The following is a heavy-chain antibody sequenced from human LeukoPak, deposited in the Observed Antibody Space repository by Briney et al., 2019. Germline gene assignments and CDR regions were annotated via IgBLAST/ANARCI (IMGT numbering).Heavy chain of an antibody. J-gene: IGHJ3*02. D-gene: IGHD1-20*01. CDR1: GGSISSSSYY. CDR2: IYYSGST. Sequence: SETLSLTCTVSGGSISSSSYYWGWIRQPPGKGLEWIGSIYYSGSTYYSPSLKSRVTISVDTSKNQFSLKLSSVTAADTAVYYCARWDNWNDNDAFDIWGQGTMVTVSS. V-gene: IGHV4-39*07. CDR3: ARWDNWNDNDAFDI.